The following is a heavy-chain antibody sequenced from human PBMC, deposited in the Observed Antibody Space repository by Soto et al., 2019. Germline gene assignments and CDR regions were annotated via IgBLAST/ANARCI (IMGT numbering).Heavy chain of an antibody. Sequence: EVQLVESGGGLVQPGGSLRLSCAASGFTFSDHFMDWVRQAPGRGLEWVGRAGSKAAGYTPEYAASVKGRFTVSRDDSENSLYLQMNSLKTEDTAVYYCARDGGKDSWDYWGQGTLVTVSS. D-gene: IGHD1-26*01. J-gene: IGHJ4*02. V-gene: IGHV3-72*01. CDR3: ARDGGKDSWDY. CDR2: AGSKAAGYTP. CDR1: GFTFSDHF.